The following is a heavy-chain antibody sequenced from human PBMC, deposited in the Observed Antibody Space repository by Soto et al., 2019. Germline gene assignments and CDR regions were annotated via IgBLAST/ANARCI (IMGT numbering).Heavy chain of an antibody. D-gene: IGHD2-2*02. CDR2: IYYSGST. V-gene: IGHV4-39*01. Sequence: SETLSLTCTVSGGSISSSSYYWGWIRQPPGKGLEWIGSIYYSGSTYYNPSLKSRVTISVDTSKNQFSLKLSSVTAADTAVYYCANIVVVPAAIWSYYYYYMDVWGNGTRVTVSS. CDR1: GGSISSSSYY. CDR3: ANIVVVPAAIWSYYYYYMDV. J-gene: IGHJ6*03.